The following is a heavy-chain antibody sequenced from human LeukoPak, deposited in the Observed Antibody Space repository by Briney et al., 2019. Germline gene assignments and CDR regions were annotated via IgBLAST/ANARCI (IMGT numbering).Heavy chain of an antibody. Sequence: ASVKVSCKASGYTFTGYYMHWVRQAPGQGLEWRGWMNPNSGGTNYAQKFQGRVTMTRDTSISTAYMELSRLRSDDTAVDSCASQVVRFGGIVDYVFDNWGQGTMVTVSS. CDR2: MNPNSGGT. J-gene: IGHJ4*01. CDR1: GYTFTGYY. V-gene: IGHV1-2*02. CDR3: ASQVVRFGGIVDYVFDN. D-gene: IGHD3-16*02.